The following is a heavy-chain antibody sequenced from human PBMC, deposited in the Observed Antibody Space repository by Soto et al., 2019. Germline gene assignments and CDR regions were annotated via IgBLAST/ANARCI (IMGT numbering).Heavy chain of an antibody. CDR1: GFTFSSYD. V-gene: IGHV3-13*01. CDR2: IGTAGDT. J-gene: IGHJ4*02. D-gene: IGHD3-3*01. CDR3: ARGGLRFLEWLLDY. Sequence: GGSLRLSCAASGFTFSSYDMHWVRQATGKGLEWVSAIGTAGDTYYPGSVKGRLTISRENAKNSLYLQMNSLRAEDTAVYYCARGGLRFLEWLLDYWGQGTLVTVSS.